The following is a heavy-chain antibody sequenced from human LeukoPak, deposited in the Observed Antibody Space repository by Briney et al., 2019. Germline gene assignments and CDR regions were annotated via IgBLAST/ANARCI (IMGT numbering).Heavy chain of an antibody. CDR1: GFTFSTYA. J-gene: IGHJ4*02. V-gene: IGHV3-23*01. CDR3: GEGGGAYGRAWFFSH. Sequence: GGSLRLSCAASGFTFSTYAMSWVRQAPGKGLEWVSPLSGGGCSTFYTDSVKGRVTISRDNSENTLYLQMNNLRAQDSAEYYCGEGGGAYGRAWFFSHWGQGTLVTVSS. CDR2: LSGGGCST. D-gene: IGHD6-19*01.